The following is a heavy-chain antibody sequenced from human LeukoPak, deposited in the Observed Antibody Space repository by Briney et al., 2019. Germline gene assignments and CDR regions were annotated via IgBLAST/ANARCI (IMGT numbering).Heavy chain of an antibody. J-gene: IGHJ6*02. D-gene: IGHD2-2*02. CDR2: IIPILGIA. CDR3: ARDPGCSSTSCSTDYYYYYGMDV. CDR1: GGTFSSYS. Sequence: SVKVSCKASGGTFSSYSISWVRQAPGQGLEWMGRIIPILGIANYAQKFQGRVTITADKSTSTAYMELSSLRSEDTAVYYCARDPGCSSTSCSTDYYYYYGMDVWGQGTTVTVSS. V-gene: IGHV1-69*04.